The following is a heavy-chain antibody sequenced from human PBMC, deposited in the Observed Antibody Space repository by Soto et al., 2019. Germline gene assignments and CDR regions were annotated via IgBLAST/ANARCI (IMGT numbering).Heavy chain of an antibody. V-gene: IGHV3-33*03. J-gene: IGHJ6*02. CDR3: ATDGFNKPGYYYGMGV. CDR2: IWSDAINK. CDR1: GFSFSNHG. Sequence: QVRLVESGGGVVQPGGSLRLSCAASGFSFSNHGMHWVRQAPGKGLELVAAIWSDAINKYYADSGKGRFTISRDNSKHTLYLQMNTLRAEDTAVYYCATDGFNKPGYYYGMGVWGQGTTVTVSS. D-gene: IGHD6-25*01.